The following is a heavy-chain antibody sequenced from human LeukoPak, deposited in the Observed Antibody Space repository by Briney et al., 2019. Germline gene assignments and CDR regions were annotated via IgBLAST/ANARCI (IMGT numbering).Heavy chain of an antibody. CDR3: TRDEWKWGEAFDI. Sequence: VQVSCMGSGGTFSSYAISWVRQARGQGGEWVGRIIHILGIANYAQKFQGSVTITAENSTSTAYMELSSLRSEDTAVYYCTRDEWKWGEAFDIWGQGTMVTVSS. CDR2: IIHILGIA. D-gene: IGHD1-26*01. CDR1: GGTFSSYA. J-gene: IGHJ3*02. V-gene: IGHV1-69*10.